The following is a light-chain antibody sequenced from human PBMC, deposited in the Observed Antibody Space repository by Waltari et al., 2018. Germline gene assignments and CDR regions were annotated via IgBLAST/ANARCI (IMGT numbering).Light chain of an antibody. CDR2: AVD. CDR1: NSDVGAYNY. CDR3: CSYAGRYTSV. V-gene: IGLV2-11*01. J-gene: IGLJ2*01. Sequence: QSALTQPRSVSGSPGQSLTLSCTGTNSDVGAYNYVPCCQQRPGKAPQLVLYAVDKRPAGVPDRFAGSKAGNTASLTIAGLQADDEADYYCCSYAGRYTSVFGGGTKVTVL.